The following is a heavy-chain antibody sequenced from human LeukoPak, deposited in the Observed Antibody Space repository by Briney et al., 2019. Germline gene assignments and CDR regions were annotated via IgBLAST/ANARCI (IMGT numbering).Heavy chain of an antibody. CDR1: GFTFDDYA. CDR2: ISWNSGSI. Sequence: PGGFLRLSCAASGFTFDDYAMHWVRQAPGKGLEWVSGISWNSGSIGYADSVKGRFTISRDNAKTSLYLQMNSLRAEDTALYYCAKDLGPGSMATSPGFDYWGQGTLVTVSS. D-gene: IGHD5-24*01. V-gene: IGHV3-9*01. CDR3: AKDLGPGSMATSPGFDY. J-gene: IGHJ4*02.